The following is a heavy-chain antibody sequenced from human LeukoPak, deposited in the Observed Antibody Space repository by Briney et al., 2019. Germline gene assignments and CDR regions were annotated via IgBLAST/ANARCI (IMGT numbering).Heavy chain of an antibody. Sequence: SETLSLTCSVSGGSISSYYWSWIRQAPGKGLEWIGYIYFDGTTNYSPSLKRRVTISLDTSKNQFSLKLRFVTAADTAVYYCARERGDTAAPDAFDFWGQGRLVTVAS. D-gene: IGHD5-18*01. CDR2: IYFDGTT. CDR1: GGSISSYY. J-gene: IGHJ3*01. V-gene: IGHV4-59*01. CDR3: ARERGDTAAPDAFDF.